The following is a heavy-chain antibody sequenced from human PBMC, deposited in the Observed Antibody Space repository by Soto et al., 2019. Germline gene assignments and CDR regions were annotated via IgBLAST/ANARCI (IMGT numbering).Heavy chain of an antibody. CDR2: ISSSSSTI. V-gene: IGHV3-48*02. Sequence: VQVVESGGGLVQPGGSLGLSCGASGFTFSTYSMNWVRQAPGKGLEWVSYISSSSSTIYYADSVKGRFTISRDNAKNSLYLPVNRLRDEDTAVYYCTGGGVGPPGNWFDPGGQGTLVSVSS. J-gene: IGHJ5*02. CDR1: GFTFSTYS. CDR3: TGGGVGPPGNWFDP. D-gene: IGHD3-3*01.